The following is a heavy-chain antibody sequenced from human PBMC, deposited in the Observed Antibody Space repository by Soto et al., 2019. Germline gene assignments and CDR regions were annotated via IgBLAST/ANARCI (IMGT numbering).Heavy chain of an antibody. CDR1: GFSFSSFS. CDR2: LSDNGRNK. Sequence: QVQLVESGGGVVQPGRSLRLSCAASGFSFSSFSMNWVRQAPGNGLEWVAILSDNGRNKLYADSAKGRFTISGDNSKNTAELQMNSVRPEDRAVYYCATSGEMAGTSSSDYWGQGPLVTVSS. CDR3: ATSGEMAGTSSSDY. V-gene: IGHV3-30*03. J-gene: IGHJ4*02. D-gene: IGHD6-19*01.